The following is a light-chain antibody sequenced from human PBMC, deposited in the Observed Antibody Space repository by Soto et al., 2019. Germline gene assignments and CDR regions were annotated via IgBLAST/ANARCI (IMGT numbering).Light chain of an antibody. CDR2: DAS. CDR1: QSVTSNY. CDR3: QQRSNWPPIT. Sequence: EIVLTQSPGTLSLSPGERATLSYRASQSVTSNYLAWYQQKPGQTPSLRIYDASKRATGIPDRFSGSGSGTDFTLTISSLEPEDFAVYYCQQRSNWPPITFGQGTRLEIK. J-gene: IGKJ5*01. V-gene: IGKV3D-20*02.